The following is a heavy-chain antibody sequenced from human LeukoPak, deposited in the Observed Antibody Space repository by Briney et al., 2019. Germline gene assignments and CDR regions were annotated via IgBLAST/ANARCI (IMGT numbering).Heavy chain of an antibody. CDR2: INDIGTI. V-gene: IGHV4-39*07. CDR3: ARSRDAFDI. CDR1: GASISSNSYY. J-gene: IGHJ3*02. Sequence: SETLSLTCTVSGASISSNSYYWGWIRQPPGKGLEWIGEINDIGTINHNPSLKSRVTISVDTSKNQFSLKLSSLTAADTAVYYCARSRDAFDIWGQGTMVTVSS.